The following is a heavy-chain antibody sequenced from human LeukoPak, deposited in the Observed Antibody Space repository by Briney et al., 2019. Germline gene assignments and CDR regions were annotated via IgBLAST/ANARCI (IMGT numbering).Heavy chain of an antibody. CDR1: GFYFNTYS. V-gene: IGHV3-21*06. J-gene: IGHJ6*02. CDR2: ISSSSNYI. CDR3: ARPLQGSYAMDV. Sequence: GGSLRLSCVASGFYFNTYSLNWVRRAPGKGLEWVASISSSSNYIRYADSMKGRVTISRDNAKNSLYLQMDSLRVDDTAVYYCARPLQGSYAMDVWGLGTTVIVSS.